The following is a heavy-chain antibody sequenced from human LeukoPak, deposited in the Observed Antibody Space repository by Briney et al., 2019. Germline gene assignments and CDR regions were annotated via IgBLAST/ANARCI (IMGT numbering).Heavy chain of an antibody. Sequence: SETLSLTCTVSGGSISSYYWSWIRQPAGKGLEWIGRIYTSGSTNYNPSLKSRVTISVDTSKNQFSLKLSSVTAADTAVYYCARATGAYCGGDCYFLFDYWGQGTLVTVSS. J-gene: IGHJ4*02. CDR2: IYTSGST. CDR1: GGSISSYY. D-gene: IGHD2-21*02. V-gene: IGHV4-4*07. CDR3: ARATGAYCGGDCYFLFDY.